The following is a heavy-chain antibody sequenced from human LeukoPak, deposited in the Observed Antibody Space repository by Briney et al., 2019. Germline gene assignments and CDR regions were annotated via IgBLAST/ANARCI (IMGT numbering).Heavy chain of an antibody. CDR2: ISWNSDII. Sequence: GRSLRLSCAASGFTSDHYAMHWVRQAPGKGLEWVSGISWNSDIIGYADSVRGRFTISRDNAKNSLYLQMNSLRTEDTAYCAKDIRTLTAVTHDGFDVWGQGTVVTVSS. J-gene: IGHJ3*01. D-gene: IGHD4-17*01. CDR1: GFTSDHYA. V-gene: IGHV3-9*02. CDR3: AKDIRTLTAVTHDGFDV.